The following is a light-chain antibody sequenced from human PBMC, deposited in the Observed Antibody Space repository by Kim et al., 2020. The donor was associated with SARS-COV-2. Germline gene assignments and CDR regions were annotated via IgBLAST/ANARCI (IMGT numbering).Light chain of an antibody. J-gene: IGKJ4*01. CDR3: QQYGSSPLT. CDR2: GAS. V-gene: IGKV3-20*01. CDR1: QSSSS. Sequence: EIVLTQSPGTLSLSPGERATLSCRASQSSSSLAWYQQKPGQAPRLLIYGASSRATGIPDRFSGSGSGTDFTLTISRLEPEDFAVYYCQQYGSSPLTFGGGTKVDIK.